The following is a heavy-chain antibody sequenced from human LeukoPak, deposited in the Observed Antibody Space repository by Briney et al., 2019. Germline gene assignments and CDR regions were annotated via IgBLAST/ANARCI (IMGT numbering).Heavy chain of an antibody. V-gene: IGHV1-3*03. CDR1: GDTFYNYA. CDR2: INTRTGDT. Sequence: ASVKVSCKASGDTFYNYAIHWLRQAPGQGLEWMGWINTRTGDTEYSQKFQGRVSITKDTPESTAYMELRSLRSEDMAVYYCARDSGRGWYEFQWGQGTLVTVSS. D-gene: IGHD6-19*01. J-gene: IGHJ4*02. CDR3: ARDSGRGWYEFQ.